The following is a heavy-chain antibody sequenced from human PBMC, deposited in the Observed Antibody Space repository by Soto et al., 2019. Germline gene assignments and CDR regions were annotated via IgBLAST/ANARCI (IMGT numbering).Heavy chain of an antibody. V-gene: IGHV4-59*08. D-gene: IGHD3-3*01. CDR3: ARHTTSRYYGDFDY. CDR2: IYYSGST. CDR1: GGSIINYY. J-gene: IGHJ4*02. Sequence: SETLSLTCTVSGGSIINYYWSWIRQPPGKGLEYVGYIYYSGSTNYNPSLKSRVTISVDTSKNQFSLKLSSVTAADTAVYYCARHTTSRYYGDFDYWGQGTLVTSPQ.